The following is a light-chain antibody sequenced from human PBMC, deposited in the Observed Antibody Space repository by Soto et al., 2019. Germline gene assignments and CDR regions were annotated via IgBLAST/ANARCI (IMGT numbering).Light chain of an antibody. CDR1: QSVSSSY. V-gene: IGKV3-20*01. J-gene: IGKJ4*01. CDR3: QQYGSSPLT. Sequence: EIVFPQSPGTLSLSPGARATLSCRASQSVSSSYLAWYQQKPGQAPRLLIYGASSRATGIPDRFSGSGSGTDFTLTISRLETEDFAVYYCQQYGSSPLTFGGGTKVDIK. CDR2: GAS.